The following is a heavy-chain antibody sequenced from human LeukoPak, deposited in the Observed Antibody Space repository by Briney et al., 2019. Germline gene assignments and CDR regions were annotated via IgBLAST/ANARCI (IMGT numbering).Heavy chain of an antibody. CDR1: GYTFTSYY. D-gene: IGHD4-23*01. Sequence: ASVKVSCKASGYTFTSYYMHWARQAPGQGLEWMGIINPSGGSTSYAQKFQGRVTMTRDTSTSTVYMELSSLRSEDTAVYYCARDLADYGGQPGAFDIWGQGTMVTVSS. CDR2: INPSGGST. V-gene: IGHV1-46*01. CDR3: ARDLADYGGQPGAFDI. J-gene: IGHJ3*02.